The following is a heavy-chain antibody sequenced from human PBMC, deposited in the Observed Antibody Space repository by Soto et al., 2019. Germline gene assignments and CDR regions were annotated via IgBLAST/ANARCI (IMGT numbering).Heavy chain of an antibody. D-gene: IGHD3-9*01. CDR3: ARGYYNLYYNYGTDV. V-gene: IGHV5-51*01. CDR1: GYSLTSYW. CDR2: IYPGDSDT. J-gene: IGHJ6*02. Sequence: ESLKISCKGSGYSLTSYWIGWVRQMPGKGLEWMGIIYPGDSDTRYSPSFQGQVTISADKSISTAYLQWSSLKASDTAMDYCARGYYNLYYNYGTDVWGQGTTDTVSS.